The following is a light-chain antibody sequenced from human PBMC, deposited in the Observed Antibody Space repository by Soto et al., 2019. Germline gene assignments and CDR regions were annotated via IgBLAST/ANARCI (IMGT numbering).Light chain of an antibody. CDR1: QSISSW. CDR2: DAS. V-gene: IGKV1-5*01. Sequence: DIRISQSPSTLSASVGDRVTITCRASQSISSWLAWYQQKPGKAPKLLIYDASSLESGVPSRFSGSGSGTEFTLTISSLQPDDFATYYCQQYNSYLTFGQGTKVDIK. CDR3: QQYNSYLT. J-gene: IGKJ1*01.